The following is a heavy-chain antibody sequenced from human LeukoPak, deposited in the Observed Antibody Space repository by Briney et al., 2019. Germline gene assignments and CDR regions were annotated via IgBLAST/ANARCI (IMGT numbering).Heavy chain of an antibody. CDR3: AKDGLRFLEWLLYFDY. CDR2: ISGSGGST. V-gene: IGHV3-23*01. J-gene: IGHJ4*02. CDR1: GFTFSSYA. D-gene: IGHD3-3*01. Sequence: GGSLRLSCAASGFTFSSYAMSWVRQAPGKGLEWVSAISGSGGSTYYADSVKGRFTISRDNSKNALYLQMNSLRAEDTAVYYCAKDGLRFLEWLLYFDYWGQGTLVTVSS.